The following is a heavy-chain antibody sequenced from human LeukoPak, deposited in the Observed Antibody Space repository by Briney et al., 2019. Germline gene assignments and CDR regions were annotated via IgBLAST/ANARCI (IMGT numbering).Heavy chain of an antibody. CDR2: ISWNSGSI. D-gene: IGHD6-6*01. Sequence: GGSLRLSCAASGFTFDDYAMHWVRQAPGKGLEWVSGISWNSGSIGYADSVKGRFTISRDNAKNSLYLQMNSLRAEDTALYYCAKVVAARYYYYYGTDVWGQGTTVTASS. J-gene: IGHJ6*02. V-gene: IGHV3-9*01. CDR3: AKVVAARYYYYYGTDV. CDR1: GFTFDDYA.